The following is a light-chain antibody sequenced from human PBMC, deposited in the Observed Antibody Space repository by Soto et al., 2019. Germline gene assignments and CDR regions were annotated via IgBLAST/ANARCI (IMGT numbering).Light chain of an antibody. J-gene: IGKJ1*01. CDR1: QSISSY. CDR3: QQYGHSLWT. V-gene: IGKV3-20*01. CDR2: GAS. Sequence: EVVLTQSPDTLSLPPGERATLSCRASQSISSYLAWYQQKPGQAPRLLIYGASSRATGIPDRFSGSGSGTDFTLTISRPEPEDYAVYYCQQYGHSLWTFGQGTKV.